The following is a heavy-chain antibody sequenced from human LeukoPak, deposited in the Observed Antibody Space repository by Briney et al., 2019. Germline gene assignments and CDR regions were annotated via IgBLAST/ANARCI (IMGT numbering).Heavy chain of an antibody. J-gene: IGHJ6*03. CDR1: GFTLSSYA. CDR2: ISASGGST. D-gene: IGHD3-10*01. Sequence: GGSLRLSCAASGFTLSSYAMSWVRQAPGKGLEWVSSISASGGSTNYADSVKGRFTISRDNSKDTVYLQMNSLRAEDTAVYYCAKVMKGSERLTMVRGVVIKTAGLYYMDVWGKGTTVTVSS. V-gene: IGHV3-23*01. CDR3: AKVMKGSERLTMVRGVVIKTAGLYYMDV.